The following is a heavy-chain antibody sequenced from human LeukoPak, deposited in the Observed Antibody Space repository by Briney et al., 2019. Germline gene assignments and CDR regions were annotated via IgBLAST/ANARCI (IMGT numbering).Heavy chain of an antibody. CDR3: ARSSAGTTLFDY. CDR1: GFTFSSYS. Sequence: GGSLRLSCAASGFTFSSYSMNWVRQAPGKGLEWVSYISRSSSPIYYADSVKGRFTISRDNTKNSLYLQMNSLRAEVTAVYYCARSSAGTTLFDYWGQGTLVTVSS. CDR2: ISRSSSPI. D-gene: IGHD1-7*01. J-gene: IGHJ4*02. V-gene: IGHV3-48*01.